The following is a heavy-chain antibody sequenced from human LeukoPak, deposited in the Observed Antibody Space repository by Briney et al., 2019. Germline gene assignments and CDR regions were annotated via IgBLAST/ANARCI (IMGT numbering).Heavy chain of an antibody. V-gene: IGHV3-7*03. J-gene: IGHJ4*02. CDR1: EFTFSSNW. D-gene: IGHD3-10*01. CDR3: PTASLSLRGVTLYY. Sequence: GGSLRLSCTASEFTFSSNWMSWVRQAPGKGLEWVANIKQDGSERYYVDSVKGRFTISRDNSKNTLYLQMNSLRAEDTAVYYCPTASLSLRGVTLYYWGQGTLVTVSS. CDR2: IKQDGSER.